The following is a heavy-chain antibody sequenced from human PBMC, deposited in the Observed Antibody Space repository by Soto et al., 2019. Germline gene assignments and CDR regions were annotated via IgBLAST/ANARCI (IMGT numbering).Heavy chain of an antibody. V-gene: IGHV4-34*01. CDR3: ASLNGGRFLDKGDY. D-gene: IGHD3-3*01. Sequence: SETLSLTCGVYNGSFMGYYWTWDRQPPGKGLEWIGEINHFGSPNYNPSLKSRVAISIDTSKHQFSLSLRSLTAADTAVYYCASLNGGRFLDKGDYWGQGILVTVS. CDR2: INHFGSP. J-gene: IGHJ4*02. CDR1: NGSFMGYY.